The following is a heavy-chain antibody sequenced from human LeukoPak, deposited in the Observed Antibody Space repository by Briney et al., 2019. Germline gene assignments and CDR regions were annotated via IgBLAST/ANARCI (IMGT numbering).Heavy chain of an antibody. J-gene: IGHJ4*02. V-gene: IGHV3-23*01. CDR1: GFTYDIQT. D-gene: IGHD3-3*02. CDR2: VFGGGET. CDR3: AKDRIYGDGLWNFDH. Sequence: GGSLRLSCVASGFTYDIQTMSWVRQAPGKGLEWVSGVFGGGETFYADSVRGRFIISRDNSRSTLYLQMNSLRAEDAAVYYCAKDRIYGDGLWNFDHWGRGTLVTVSS.